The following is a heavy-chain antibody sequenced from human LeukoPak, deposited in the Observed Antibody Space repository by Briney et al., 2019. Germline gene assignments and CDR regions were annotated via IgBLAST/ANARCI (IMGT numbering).Heavy chain of an antibody. V-gene: IGHV3-21*01. CDR1: GFTFSSYS. CDR3: ARTPRMLRYFDWLPYYFDY. CDR2: ISSSSSYI. D-gene: IGHD3-9*01. Sequence: GGSLRLSCAVSGFTFSSYSMNWVRQAPGKGLEWVSSISSSSSYIYYADSVKGRFTISRDNAKNSLYLQMNSLRAEDTAVYYCARTPRMLRYFDWLPYYFDYWGQGTLVTVSS. J-gene: IGHJ4*02.